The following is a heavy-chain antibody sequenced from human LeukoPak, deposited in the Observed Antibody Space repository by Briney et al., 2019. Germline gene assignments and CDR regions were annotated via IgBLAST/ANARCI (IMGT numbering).Heavy chain of an antibody. V-gene: IGHV3-7*01. Sequence: PGGSLRLSCAASGFPFSSYWMRWVRQAPGKGLEGVANIKQDGSDKHYVHSVKGRFTIYRDNAKNSLYLQVNSLRADDTAVYYCARLTGTXXXDYWGQGXXVTXSS. CDR1: GFPFSSYW. D-gene: IGHD1/OR15-1a*01. CDR3: ARLTGTXXXDY. CDR2: IKQDGSDK. J-gene: IGHJ4*02.